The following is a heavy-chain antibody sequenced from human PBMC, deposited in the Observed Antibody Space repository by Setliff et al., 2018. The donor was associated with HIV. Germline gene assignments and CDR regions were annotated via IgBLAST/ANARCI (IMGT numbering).Heavy chain of an antibody. CDR3: ARALGIGGWYFDL. J-gene: IGHJ2*01. CDR1: GGSISSGGYY. D-gene: IGHD7-27*01. V-gene: IGHV4-31*03. CDR2: IYYSGST. Sequence: SETLSLTCTVSGGSISSGGYYWSWSRQHPGKGLEWIGNIYYSGSTYYNPSLTSRATISVDTSKNHFSLKLTSVTAADTAVYYCARALGIGGWYFDLWG.